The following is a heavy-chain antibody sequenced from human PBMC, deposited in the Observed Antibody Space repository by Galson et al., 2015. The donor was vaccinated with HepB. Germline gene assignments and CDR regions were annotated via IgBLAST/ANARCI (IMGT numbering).Heavy chain of an antibody. V-gene: IGHV1-24*01. D-gene: IGHD1-1*01. CDR2: FDPEDGEA. CDR1: GSSPTEFS. J-gene: IGHJ3*02. CDR3: ATSTDLASAFDI. Sequence: SVTVSCQVSGSSPTEFSMYWVRQAPGKGLEWMGGFDPEDGEAIHAQSFQGRVTLTEDTSTETAYMELSSLRSEDTAICYCATSTDLASAFDIGGQGTMVTGSS.